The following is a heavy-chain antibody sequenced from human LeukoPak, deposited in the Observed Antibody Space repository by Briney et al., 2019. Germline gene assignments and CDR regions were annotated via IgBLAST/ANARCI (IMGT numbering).Heavy chain of an antibody. Sequence: ASVTVSCTASGHTFTGYYMHWVRQAPGQGLEWMGRINPNSGGTNYAQKFQGRVTMTRDTSISTAYMELSRLRSDDTAVYYCARELITSTYYDFWSGYPYYYYYGMDVWGQGTTVTVSS. CDR1: GHTFTGYY. J-gene: IGHJ6*02. CDR2: INPNSGGT. CDR3: ARELITSTYYDFWSGYPYYYYYGMDV. D-gene: IGHD3-3*01. V-gene: IGHV1-2*06.